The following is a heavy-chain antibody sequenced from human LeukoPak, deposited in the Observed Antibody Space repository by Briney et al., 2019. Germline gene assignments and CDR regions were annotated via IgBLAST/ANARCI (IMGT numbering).Heavy chain of an antibody. CDR1: GFTYRSYA. CDR2: ISGGDGNI. CDR3: AKASVTTKDIITSFDY. V-gene: IGHV3-23*01. D-gene: IGHD4-17*01. J-gene: IGHJ4*02. Sequence: GGPLRLSCVASGFTYRSYAMSWVRQAPGMGLEWVSGISGGDGNIYYADSVKGRFTISRDNSKNPLFLKMNSLRAEDTAVYYCAKASVTTKDIITSFDYWGQGTLVTVSS.